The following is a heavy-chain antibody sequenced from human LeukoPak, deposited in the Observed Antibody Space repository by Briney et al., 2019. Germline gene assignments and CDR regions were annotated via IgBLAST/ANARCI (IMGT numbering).Heavy chain of an antibody. J-gene: IGHJ5*02. V-gene: IGHV4-59*08. CDR2: IYYSGST. Sequence: SETLSLTCTVSGGSISSYYWSWIRQPPGKGLEWIGYIYYSGSTNYNPSLKSRVTISVDTSKNQFSLKLSSVTAADTAVYYCARHVVMITFGGVIVPNWFDPWGQGTLVTVSS. CDR1: GGSISSYY. CDR3: ARHVVMITFGGVIVPNWFDP. D-gene: IGHD3-16*02.